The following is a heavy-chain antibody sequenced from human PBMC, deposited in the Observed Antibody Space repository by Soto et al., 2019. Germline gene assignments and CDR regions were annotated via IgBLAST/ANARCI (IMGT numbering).Heavy chain of an antibody. CDR3: ARDLGVGIQYWCFDY. D-gene: IGHD2-8*02. V-gene: IGHV3-21*01. CDR1: GFTFSSYS. J-gene: IGHJ4*02. Sequence: EVQLVESGGGLVKPGGSLRLSCAASGFTFSSYSMNWVRQAPGKGLEWVSSISSSSSYIYYADSVKGRFTISRDNAKNARYRQMNSLRAEDTAVYYCARDLGVGIQYWCFDYWGQGTLVTVSS. CDR2: ISSSSSYI.